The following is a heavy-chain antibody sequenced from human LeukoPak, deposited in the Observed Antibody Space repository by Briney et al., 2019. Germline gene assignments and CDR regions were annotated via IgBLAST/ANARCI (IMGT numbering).Heavy chain of an antibody. CDR1: GFTFSSYA. V-gene: IGHV3-30-3*01. D-gene: IGHD5-12*01. CDR3: ARDLEFMVATLLDY. Sequence: GGSLRLSCVASGFTFSSYAMHWVRQAPGKGLEWVAVISYDGSNKYYADSVKGRFTISRDNSKNTLYLQMNSLRAEDTAVYYCARDLEFMVATLLDYWGQGTLVTVSS. CDR2: ISYDGSNK. J-gene: IGHJ4*02.